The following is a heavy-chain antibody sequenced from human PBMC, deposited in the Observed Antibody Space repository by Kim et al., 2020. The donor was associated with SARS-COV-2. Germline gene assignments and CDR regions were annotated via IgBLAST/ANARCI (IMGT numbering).Heavy chain of an antibody. D-gene: IGHD2-15*01. J-gene: IGHJ5*02. CDR3: ARDRRSGYCSGGSCPNWFDP. CDR2: ISAYNGNT. Sequence: ASVKVSCKASGYTFTSYGISWVRQAPGQGLEWMGWISAYNGNTNYAQKLQGRVTMTTDTSTSTAYMELRSLRSDDTAVYYCARDRRSGYCSGGSCPNWFDPWGQGTLVTVSS. V-gene: IGHV1-18*01. CDR1: GYTFTSYG.